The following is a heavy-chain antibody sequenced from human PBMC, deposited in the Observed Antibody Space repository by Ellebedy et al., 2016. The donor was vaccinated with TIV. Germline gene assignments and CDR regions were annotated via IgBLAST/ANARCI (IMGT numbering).Heavy chain of an antibody. J-gene: IGHJ4*02. CDR1: GYTFTGQY. Sequence: ASVKVSCKASGYTFTGQYMHWVRQAPGQGLEWMGWINPNSGDTKYAEKFQGRVTMTRDTSISTAYMELSSLRSDDTAVYYCARERGPGYSDFGYWGQGTLVTVSS. CDR3: ARERGPGYSDFGY. CDR2: INPNSGDT. D-gene: IGHD5-18*01. V-gene: IGHV1-2*02.